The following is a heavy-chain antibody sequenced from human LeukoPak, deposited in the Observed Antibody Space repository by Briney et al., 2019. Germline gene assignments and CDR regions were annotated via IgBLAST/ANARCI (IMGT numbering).Heavy chain of an antibody. J-gene: IGHJ4*02. V-gene: IGHV1-46*01. Sequence: ASVKVSCKASGYTFTSYYMHWVRQAPGQGLEWMGIINPSGGSTSYAQKFQGRVTMTRDTSTSTVYMELSSLGSEDTAVYYCARDRAAPYNWNDGLDYWGQGTLVTVSS. D-gene: IGHD1-1*01. CDR3: ARDRAAPYNWNDGLDY. CDR1: GYTFTSYY. CDR2: INPSGGST.